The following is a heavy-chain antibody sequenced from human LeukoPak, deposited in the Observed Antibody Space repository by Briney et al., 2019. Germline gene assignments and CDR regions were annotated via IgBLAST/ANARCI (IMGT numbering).Heavy chain of an antibody. V-gene: IGHV4-34*01. CDR1: GGSFSGYY. Sequence: SETLSLTCAVYGGSFSGYYWSWIRQPPGKGLEWIGEIYHSGSTNYNPSLKSRVTISVDKSKNQFSLKLSSVTAADTAVYYCARSFPGYSSSWYVRAGYYYYMDVWGKGTTVTVSS. D-gene: IGHD6-13*01. J-gene: IGHJ6*03. CDR2: IYHSGST. CDR3: ARSFPGYSSSWYVRAGYYYYMDV.